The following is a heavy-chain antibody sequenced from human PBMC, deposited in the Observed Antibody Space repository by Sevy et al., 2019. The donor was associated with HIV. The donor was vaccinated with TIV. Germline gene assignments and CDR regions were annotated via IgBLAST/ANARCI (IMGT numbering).Heavy chain of an antibody. Sequence: GGYLRLSCAASGFTFSSYAMHWVRQAPGKGLEWVAVISYDGSNKYYADSVKGRFTISRDNSKNTLYLQMNSLRAEDTAVYYWAREGTAAAAADGLNYYYYYMDVWGKGTTVTVSS. D-gene: IGHD2-2*01. CDR2: ISYDGSNK. CDR1: GFTFSSYA. J-gene: IGHJ6*03. CDR3: AREGTAAAAADGLNYYYYYMDV. V-gene: IGHV3-30-3*01.